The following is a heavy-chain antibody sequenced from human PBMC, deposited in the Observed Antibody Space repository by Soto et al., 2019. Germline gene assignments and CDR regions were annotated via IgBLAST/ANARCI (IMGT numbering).Heavy chain of an antibody. CDR2: IKEDGSEI. V-gene: IGHV3-7*01. Sequence: GGSLRLSCAVSGFNVRSSWMIWVRQAPGKGLEWVASIKEDGSEIYYLHSVRGRFSISRDSAGNALHLTMNYLSAEDTGVYFCARDIGFDYVNWGQGTLVTVSS. D-gene: IGHD3-16*01. J-gene: IGHJ4*02. CDR3: ARDIGFDYVN. CDR1: GFNVRSSW.